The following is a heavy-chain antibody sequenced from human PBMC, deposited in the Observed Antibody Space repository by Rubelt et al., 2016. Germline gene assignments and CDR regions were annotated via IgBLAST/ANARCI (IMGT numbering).Heavy chain of an antibody. V-gene: IGHV4-59*01. D-gene: IGHD4-17*01. CDR3: ARAEYGEYDDAFDI. CDR1: GGSISSYY. J-gene: IGHJ3*02. CDR2: IYYSGST. Sequence: QVQLQESGPGLVKPSETLSLTCTVSGGSISSYYWSWIRQPPGKGLEWIGYIYYSGSTNYNPSLRVRATISVATSKNQVCRRRGLVTAAETAVYYCARAEYGEYDDAFDIWGQGTMVTVSS.